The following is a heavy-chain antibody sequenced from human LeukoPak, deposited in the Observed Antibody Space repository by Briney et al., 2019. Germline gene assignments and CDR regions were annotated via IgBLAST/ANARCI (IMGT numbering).Heavy chain of an antibody. D-gene: IGHD1-7*01. CDR1: GYTFTGYY. J-gene: IGHJ6*03. CDR3: ARSITGTTWVDYYYYYYMDV. Sequence: ASVKVSCKASGYTFTGYYMHWVRQAPGQGLEWMGWINPNSGGTNYAQKFKGRVTMTRDTSISTAYMELSRLRSDDTAVYYCARSITGTTWVDYYYYYYMDVWGKGATVTVSS. V-gene: IGHV1-2*02. CDR2: INPNSGGT.